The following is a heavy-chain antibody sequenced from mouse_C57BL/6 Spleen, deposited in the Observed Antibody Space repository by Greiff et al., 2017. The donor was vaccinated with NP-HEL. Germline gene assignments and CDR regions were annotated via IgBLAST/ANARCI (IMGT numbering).Heavy chain of an antibody. CDR2: IHPNSGST. Sequence: QVQLQQPGAELVKPGASVKLSCKASGYTFTSYWMHWVKQRPGQGLEWIGMIHPNSGSTNYNEKFKSKATLTVDKSSSTAYMQLSSLTSEDSAVYYCARRDYDAGWFAYWGQGTLVTVSA. D-gene: IGHD2-4*01. CDR3: ARRDYDAGWFAY. J-gene: IGHJ3*01. V-gene: IGHV1-64*01. CDR1: GYTFTSYW.